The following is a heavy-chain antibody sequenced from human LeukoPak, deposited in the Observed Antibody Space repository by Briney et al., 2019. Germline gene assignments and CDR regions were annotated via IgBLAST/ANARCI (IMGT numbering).Heavy chain of an antibody. V-gene: IGHV3-15*01. CDR3: TTVGLSGYYDRGGFYNFDY. Sequence: VGSLTQTLAASAFTFLNAWLSWVRQAPGKGLEWVGRIKTKTYGGTADYAAPVKGRFTISRDDSKNTLYLQMNGLKIEDTAVYYCTTVGLSGYYDRGGFYNFDYWGQGTLVTVSS. J-gene: IGHJ4*02. D-gene: IGHD3-22*01. CDR1: AFTFLNAW. CDR2: IKTKTYGGTA.